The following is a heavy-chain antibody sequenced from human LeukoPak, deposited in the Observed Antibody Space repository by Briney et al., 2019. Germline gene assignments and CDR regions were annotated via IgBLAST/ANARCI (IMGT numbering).Heavy chain of an antibody. V-gene: IGHV1-3*01. J-gene: IGHJ5*02. Sequence: ASLKVSCKASGYTFSSNAIHWVRQAPGQRLEWMGWINAGNGDTKYSQKFQGRVTITRDTSASTAYMELSSLRSEDTGVYYCARDTGLGRYYDSSGYSSAGRWFDPWGQGTLVTVSS. D-gene: IGHD3-22*01. CDR3: ARDTGLGRYYDSSGYSSAGRWFDP. CDR2: INAGNGDT. CDR1: GYTFSSNA.